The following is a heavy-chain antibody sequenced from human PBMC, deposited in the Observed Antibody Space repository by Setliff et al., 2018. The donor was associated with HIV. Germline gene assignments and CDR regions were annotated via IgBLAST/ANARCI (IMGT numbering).Heavy chain of an antibody. D-gene: IGHD3-10*01. CDR1: GFSFSTSW. CDR2: IYPDGITA. Sequence: GGSLRLSCAASGFSFSTSWVHWVRQAPGRRLVWVARIYPDGITADYADSVKGRFTISRDNYKNTPYLQMNSLRAEDTAVYYCAKAVGLQWFGGYFDHWGQGTPVTVS. J-gene: IGHJ4*02. CDR3: AKAVGLQWFGGYFDH. V-gene: IGHV3-74*01.